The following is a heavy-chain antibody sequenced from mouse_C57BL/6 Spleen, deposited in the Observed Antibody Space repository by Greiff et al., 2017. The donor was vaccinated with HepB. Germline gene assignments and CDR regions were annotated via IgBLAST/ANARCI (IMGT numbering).Heavy chain of an antibody. CDR1: GYTFTSYW. D-gene: IGHD1-1*01. CDR3: AREGFTTVLAKVY. J-gene: IGHJ2*01. Sequence: VKLMESGAELAKPGASVKLSCKASGYTFTSYWMHWVKQRPGQGLEWIGYINPSSGDTKYNQKFKDKATLTADKSSSTAYMQLSSLTYEDSAVYYCAREGFTTVLAKVYWGQGTTLTVSS. CDR2: INPSSGDT. V-gene: IGHV1-7*01.